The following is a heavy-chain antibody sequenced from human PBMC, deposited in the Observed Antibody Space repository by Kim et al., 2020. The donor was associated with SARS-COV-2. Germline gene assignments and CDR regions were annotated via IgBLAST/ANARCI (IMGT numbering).Heavy chain of an antibody. CDR1: GGSFSGYY. J-gene: IGHJ4*02. V-gene: IGHV4-34*01. Sequence: SETLSLTCAVYGGSFSGYYWSWIRQPPGKGLEWIGEINHSGNTNYNPSLKSRVTISVDTSKNQFSLKLSSVTAADTAVYYCARRGGESSVWYFDYWGQGTLVTVSS. CDR3: ARRGGESSVWYFDY. D-gene: IGHD3-22*01. CDR2: INHSGNT.